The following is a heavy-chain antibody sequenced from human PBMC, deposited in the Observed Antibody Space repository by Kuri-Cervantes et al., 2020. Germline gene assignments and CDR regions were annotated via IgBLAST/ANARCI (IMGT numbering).Heavy chain of an antibody. V-gene: IGHV3-30*03. J-gene: IGHJ3*02. Sequence: AGCLTLSWAASGFIFSSYGMHWVRQAPGKGLEWVAVISYDGSNKYYADSVKGRFTISRDNSKNTLYLQMTSLRAEDAAVYYCARDLYLGAFDIWGQGTMVTVSS. CDR1: GFIFSSYG. CDR3: ARDLYLGAFDI. D-gene: IGHD2-8*01. CDR2: ISYDGSNK.